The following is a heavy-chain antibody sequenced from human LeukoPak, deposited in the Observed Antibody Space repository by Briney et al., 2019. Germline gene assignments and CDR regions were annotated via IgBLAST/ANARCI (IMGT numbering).Heavy chain of an antibody. J-gene: IGHJ1*01. CDR3: AKDMGYQLLSFQH. Sequence: GGSLRLSCAASGFTFDDYAMHWVRQAPGKGLEWVSGISWNSGSIGYADSVKGRFTISRDNAKNSLYLQMNSLRAEDTALYYCAKDMGYQLLSFQHWSQGTLVTVSS. CDR2: ISWNSGSI. CDR1: GFTFDDYA. V-gene: IGHV3-9*01. D-gene: IGHD2-2*01.